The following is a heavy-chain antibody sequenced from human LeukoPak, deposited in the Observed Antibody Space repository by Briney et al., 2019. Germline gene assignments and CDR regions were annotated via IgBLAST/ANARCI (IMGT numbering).Heavy chain of an antibody. CDR1: GFTFSSYS. Sequence: GGSLTLSCAASGFTFSSYSMSWVRQAPGKGLEWVSSISSSSSYIYCADSVKGRFTISRDNAKNSLYLQMNSLRAEDTAVYYCARARIAAAGTTTRATYYYYYGMDVWGKGTTVTVSS. J-gene: IGHJ6*04. CDR3: ARARIAAAGTTTRATYYYYYGMDV. CDR2: ISSSSSYI. D-gene: IGHD6-13*01. V-gene: IGHV3-21*01.